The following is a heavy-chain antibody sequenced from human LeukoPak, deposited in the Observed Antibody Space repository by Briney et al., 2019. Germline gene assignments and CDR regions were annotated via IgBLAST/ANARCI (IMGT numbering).Heavy chain of an antibody. CDR3: ARIQGYYYDSRGYYPNDGFNI. CDR2: IYYSGST. J-gene: IGHJ3*02. V-gene: IGHV4-59*02. Sequence: PSETLSLTCSVSGGSVNNYYWSWIRQPPGKGLEWIGYIYYSGSTNYNPSLKSRVTISVDTSKNQFSLKLSSVTAADTAVYYCARIQGYYYDSRGYYPNDGFNIWGQGTMVTASS. D-gene: IGHD3-22*01. CDR1: GGSVNNYY.